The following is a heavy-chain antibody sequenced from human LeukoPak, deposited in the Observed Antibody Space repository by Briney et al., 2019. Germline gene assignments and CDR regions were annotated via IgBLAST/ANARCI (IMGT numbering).Heavy chain of an antibody. Sequence: GGSLRLSCAASGFTFSSYAMSWVRQAPGKGLEWVSTISGSGSGGSTYYADSVKGRFTISRDNSKDTLYLQMNSLRAEDTAVYYCAKLLAVTKSYYFNYWGQGTLVTASP. CDR3: AKLLAVTKSYYFNY. J-gene: IGHJ4*02. D-gene: IGHD6-19*01. CDR2: ISGSGSGGST. V-gene: IGHV3-23*01. CDR1: GFTFSSYA.